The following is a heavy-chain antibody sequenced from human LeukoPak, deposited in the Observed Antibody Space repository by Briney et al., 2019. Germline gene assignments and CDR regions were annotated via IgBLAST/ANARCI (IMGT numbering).Heavy chain of an antibody. J-gene: IGHJ4*02. CDR1: GFTFSSHA. D-gene: IGHD1-1*01. Sequence: PGGSLRLSCAASGFTFSSHAMCWVRQAPGQGLEWVSSIDISGGSTYYADSVQGRFTISRDNSKNTLYLEMNSLRAEDTALYYCANEVRPNDYWGQGILVTVSS. V-gene: IGHV3-23*01. CDR2: IDISGGST. CDR3: ANEVRPNDY.